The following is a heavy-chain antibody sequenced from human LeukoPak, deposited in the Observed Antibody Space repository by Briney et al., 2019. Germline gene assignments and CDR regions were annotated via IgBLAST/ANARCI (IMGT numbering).Heavy chain of an antibody. CDR2: TYYRSKWYN. J-gene: IGHJ4*02. Sequence: SQTLSLTCAISGDSVSSNSAAWNWIWQSPSRGLEWLGRTYYRSKWYNDYAVSVKSRITINPDTSKNQFSLQLNSVTPEDTAVYYCARGPIAVAADFDYWGQGTLVTVSS. V-gene: IGHV6-1*01. CDR3: ARGPIAVAADFDY. CDR1: GDSVSSNSAA. D-gene: IGHD6-19*01.